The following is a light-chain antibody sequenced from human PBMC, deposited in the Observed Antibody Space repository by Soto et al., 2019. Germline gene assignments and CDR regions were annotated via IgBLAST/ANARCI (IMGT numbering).Light chain of an antibody. CDR2: YMS. V-gene: IGKV3-11*01. Sequence: EIVLTQSPATLSSTPGETAILSCRASQYVGSRLAWYQHKPGQAPRLLIYYMSKRATGIPARFSGSGSGTDFTLTISSLAPDDFAIYYCHQRQRWPRTFGQGTKVEIK. J-gene: IGKJ1*01. CDR1: QYVGSR. CDR3: HQRQRWPRT.